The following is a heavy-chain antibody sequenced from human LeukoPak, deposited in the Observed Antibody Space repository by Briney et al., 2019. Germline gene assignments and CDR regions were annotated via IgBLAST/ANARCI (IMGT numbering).Heavy chain of an antibody. Sequence: GGSLRLSCAASGFIFSNYWMNWVRQAPGKGLEWVANIKKDGSEKYYVDSVKGRFTTSRDNAKNSLYLQMNSLRVEDTAVYYCAADGYSSPFDYWGQGTLVTVSS. CDR3: AADGYSSPFDY. CDR2: IKKDGSEK. V-gene: IGHV3-7*01. D-gene: IGHD5-24*01. CDR1: GFIFSNYW. J-gene: IGHJ4*02.